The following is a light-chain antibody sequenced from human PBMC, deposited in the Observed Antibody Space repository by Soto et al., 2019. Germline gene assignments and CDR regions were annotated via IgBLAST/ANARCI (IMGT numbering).Light chain of an antibody. CDR1: SSDVGSYNL. Sequence: SALTKPASVSGSPGRSITISYNGTSSDVGSYNLVSWYQQHPGKAPKLMIYEVSKRPSGVSNRFSGSKSGNTASLTISGLQAEDEADYYCCSYAGSSFYVFGTGTKVTVL. V-gene: IGLV2-23*02. J-gene: IGLJ1*01. CDR2: EVS. CDR3: CSYAGSSFYV.